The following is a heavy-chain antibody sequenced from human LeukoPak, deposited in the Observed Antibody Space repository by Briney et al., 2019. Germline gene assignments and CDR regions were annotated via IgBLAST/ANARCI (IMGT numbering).Heavy chain of an antibody. CDR2: IPYDGSNK. V-gene: IGHV3-30*03. J-gene: IGHJ4*02. CDR1: GFTFSSYS. Sequence: GGSLRLSCAASGFTFSSYSMNWVRQAPGKGLEWVAVIPYDGSNKYYADSVKGRFTISRDNSKNTLYLQMNSLRAEDTAVYYCARVWEGYYYDSSGYYDYWGQGTLVTVSS. D-gene: IGHD3-22*01. CDR3: ARVWEGYYYDSSGYYDY.